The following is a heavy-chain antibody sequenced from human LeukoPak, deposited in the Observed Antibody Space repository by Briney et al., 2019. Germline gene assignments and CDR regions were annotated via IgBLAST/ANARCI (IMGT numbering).Heavy chain of an antibody. V-gene: IGHV3-23*01. D-gene: IGHD3-22*01. CDR1: GFTFSSYA. CDR3: ASHHYYDSSGLDDYFDY. J-gene: IGHJ4*02. Sequence: PGGSLRLSCAASGFTFSSYAMSWVRQAPGEGLEWVSAISGSGGSTYYADSVKGRFTISRDNSKNTLYLQMNSLRAEDTAVYYCASHHYYDSSGLDDYFDYWGQGTLVTVSS. CDR2: ISGSGGST.